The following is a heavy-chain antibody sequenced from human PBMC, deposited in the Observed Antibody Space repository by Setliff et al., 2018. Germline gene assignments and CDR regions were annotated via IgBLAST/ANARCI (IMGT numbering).Heavy chain of an antibody. Sequence: SSETLSLTCVVSGSSMTGRYIWGWFRQSPGKGLQWIGNVFPSGTTRYNVSLENRLTLSVDTSKNQYSLELTSLTAADTAVYYCARDRFGVAGDFWGRGTLVTVSS. CDR1: GSSMTGRYI. CDR3: ARDRFGVAGDF. D-gene: IGHD3-3*01. J-gene: IGHJ4*02. V-gene: IGHV4-38-2*02. CDR2: VFPSGTT.